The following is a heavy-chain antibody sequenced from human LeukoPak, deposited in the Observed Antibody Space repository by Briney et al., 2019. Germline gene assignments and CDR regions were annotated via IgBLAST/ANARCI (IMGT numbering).Heavy chain of an antibody. V-gene: IGHV4-34*01. CDR3: ARGGVGGDY. Sequence: SETLSLTCAVYGGSFSGYYWSWIRQPPGKGLEWIGEINHSGSTNYNPSLKSRVTISVDTSKNQFSLKLSSVTAADTAVYYCARGGVGGDYWSQGTLVTVSS. J-gene: IGHJ4*02. D-gene: IGHD3-10*01. CDR2: INHSGST. CDR1: GGSFSGYY.